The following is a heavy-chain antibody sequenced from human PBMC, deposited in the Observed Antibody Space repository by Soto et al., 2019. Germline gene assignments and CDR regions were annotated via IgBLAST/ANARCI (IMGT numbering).Heavy chain of an antibody. V-gene: IGHV1-69*01. CDR2: IIPIFGTA. D-gene: IGHD2-2*01. CDR1: GGTCSSYA. Sequence: QVQLVQSGAEVKKPGSSVKVSCKASGGTCSSYAFSWVRQAPGQGLECMGGIIPIFGTATNEKKFQGRDTMTADESTSRAYRELSSLRSEDTAGYYCAGVRSRRVPGAILLNYWGQGTLVTVSS. J-gene: IGHJ4*02. CDR3: AGVRSRRVPGAILLNY.